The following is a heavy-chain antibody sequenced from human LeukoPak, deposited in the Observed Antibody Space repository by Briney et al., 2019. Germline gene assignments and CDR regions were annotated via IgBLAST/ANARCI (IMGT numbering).Heavy chain of an antibody. CDR2: IYYSGST. Sequence: SDTLSLTCTVSGGSISRYYWSWIRQPPGKGLKWIGYIYYSGSTNYNPSLKSRVTISVDTSKNQFSLKLSSVTAADTAVYYCARAVAVAGTGHFQHWGQGTLVTVSS. V-gene: IGHV4-59*07. J-gene: IGHJ1*01. D-gene: IGHD6-19*01. CDR3: ARAVAVAGTGHFQH. CDR1: GGSISRYY.